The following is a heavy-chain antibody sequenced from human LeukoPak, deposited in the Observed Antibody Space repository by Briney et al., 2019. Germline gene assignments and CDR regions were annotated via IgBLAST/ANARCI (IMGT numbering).Heavy chain of an antibody. D-gene: IGHD5-24*01. CDR2: ISGSGGST. CDR1: GLTFSSYA. Sequence: PGGSLRLSCAASGLTFSSYAMNWVRQAPGKGLEWVSGISGSGGSTNYADSVEGRFTISRDNSNNTLYLQMNSLRAEDTAVYYCAKDARRDGYSYDYWGQGTLVTVSS. J-gene: IGHJ4*02. CDR3: AKDARRDGYSYDY. V-gene: IGHV3-23*01.